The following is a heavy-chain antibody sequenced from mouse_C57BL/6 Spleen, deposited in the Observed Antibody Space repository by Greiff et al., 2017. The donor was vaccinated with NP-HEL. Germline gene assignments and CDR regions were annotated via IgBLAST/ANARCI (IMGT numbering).Heavy chain of an antibody. CDR3: ARDGAFLYYYGKGFAY. V-gene: IGHV5-4*01. CDR1: GFTFSSYA. D-gene: IGHD1-1*01. CDR2: ISDGGSYT. J-gene: IGHJ3*01. Sequence: EVKLVESGGGLVKPGGSLKLSCAASGFTFSSYAMSWVRQTPEKRLEWVATISDGGSYTYYPDNVKGRFTISRDNAKNNLYLQMSHLKSEDTAMYYCARDGAFLYYYGKGFAYWGQGTLVTVSA.